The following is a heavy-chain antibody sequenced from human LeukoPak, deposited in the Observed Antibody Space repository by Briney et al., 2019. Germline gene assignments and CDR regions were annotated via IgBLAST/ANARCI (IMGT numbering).Heavy chain of an antibody. CDR1: GGSISSSSYY. Sequence: SETLSLTCTVSGGSISSSSYYWGWIRQPPGKGLEWIGSIYYSGSTYYNPSLKSRVTISVDTAKNQFSLKLSSVTAADTAVYYCARVIQPWSYFDYWGQGTLVTVSS. J-gene: IGHJ4*02. V-gene: IGHV4-39*07. D-gene: IGHD5-18*01. CDR2: IYYSGST. CDR3: ARVIQPWSYFDY.